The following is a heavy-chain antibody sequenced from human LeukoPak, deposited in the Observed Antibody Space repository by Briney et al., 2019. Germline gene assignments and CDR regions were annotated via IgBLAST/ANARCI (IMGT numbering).Heavy chain of an antibody. CDR3: AREEGYCSGGSCYGSRYYDY. V-gene: IGHV3-48*02. D-gene: IGHD2-15*01. CDR2: ISSSSSTI. CDR1: GFTFSSYS. J-gene: IGHJ4*02. Sequence: PGGSLRLSCAASGFTFSSYSMNWVRQAPGKGLEWVSYISSSSSTIYYADSVKGRFTISRDNANNSLYLQMNSLRDEDTAVYYCAREEGYCSGGSCYGSRYYDYWGQGTLVTVSS.